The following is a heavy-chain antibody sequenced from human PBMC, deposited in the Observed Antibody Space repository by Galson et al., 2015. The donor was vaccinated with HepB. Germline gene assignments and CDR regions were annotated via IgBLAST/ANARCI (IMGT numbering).Heavy chain of an antibody. D-gene: IGHD2-2*01. CDR1: GDSVSSNSAA. Sequence: CAISGDSVSSNSAAWNWIRQSPSRGLEWLGRTYYRSKWYSDYAVSVKSRITINPDTSKNQFSLQLNSVTPEDTAVYYCARSTSKVVPASMGWFDPWSQGTLVTVSS. J-gene: IGHJ5*02. CDR3: ARSTSKVVPASMGWFDP. CDR2: TYYRSKWYS. V-gene: IGHV6-1*01.